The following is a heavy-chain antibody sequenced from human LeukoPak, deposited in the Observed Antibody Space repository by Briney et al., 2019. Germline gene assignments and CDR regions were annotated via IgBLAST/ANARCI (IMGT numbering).Heavy chain of an antibody. CDR1: GFTFSSYG. CDR3: VRERTYYYDSSGYYFDY. D-gene: IGHD3-22*01. Sequence: GGSLRLSCAASGFTFSSYGMHWVRQAPGKGLEWVAVIWYDGSNKYYADSVKGRFTISRDNSKNTLYLQMNSLRAEDTAVYYCVRERTYYYDSSGYYFDYWGQGTLVTVSS. CDR2: IWYDGSNK. J-gene: IGHJ4*02. V-gene: IGHV3-33*01.